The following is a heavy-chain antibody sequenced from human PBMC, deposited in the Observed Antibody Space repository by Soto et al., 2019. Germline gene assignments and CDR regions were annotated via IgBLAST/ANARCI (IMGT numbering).Heavy chain of an antibody. CDR2: IYSGGNT. CDR1: GFSVSSYY. CDR3: ALTVDS. V-gene: IGHV3-66*01. Sequence: PGGSLRLSCAASGFSVSSYYMNWVRQAPGKGLEWVSVIYSGGNTYFADSVKGRFTMSRDNSKNTLYLQMNSLRAEDTAVYYCALTVDSWGQGTLVTVSS. J-gene: IGHJ5*01. D-gene: IGHD4-4*01.